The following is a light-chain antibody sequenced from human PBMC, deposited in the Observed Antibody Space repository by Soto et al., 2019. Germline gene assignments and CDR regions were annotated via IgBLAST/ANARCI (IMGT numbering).Light chain of an antibody. CDR1: SNDIGGYNY. J-gene: IGLJ2*01. CDR2: DVS. CDR3: SSYTSSSTLL. V-gene: IGLV2-14*01. Sequence: QSALTQPASVSGSPGQSITFSCTGTSNDIGGYNYVSWHQQHPGKAPKLMIFDVSNRPSGVSYRFSGSKSGNTASLTISGLQAEDEADYYCSSYTSSSTLLFGGGTKLTVL.